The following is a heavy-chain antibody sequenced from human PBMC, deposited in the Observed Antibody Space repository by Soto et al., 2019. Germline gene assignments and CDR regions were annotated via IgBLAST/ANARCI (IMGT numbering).Heavy chain of an antibody. J-gene: IGHJ6*02. CDR2: ISYDGGNK. V-gene: IGHV3-30-3*01. CDR3: ARVAIFGVVATYGMDV. CDR1: GFTFSSYA. D-gene: IGHD3-3*01. Sequence: QVQLVESGGGVVQPGRSLRLSCAASGFTFSSYAMHWVRQAPGKGLESVAVISYDGGNKDYADSVKGRFTISRDTSKNTLYLQMNSPRAEDTAVYYCARVAIFGVVATYGMDVWGQGTTVTVSS.